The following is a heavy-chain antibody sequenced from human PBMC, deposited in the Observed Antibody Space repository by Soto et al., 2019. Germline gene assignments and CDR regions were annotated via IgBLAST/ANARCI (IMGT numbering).Heavy chain of an antibody. D-gene: IGHD5-12*01. Sequence: QVQLQESGPGLVKPSETLSLTCTVSGGSISSYYWSWIRQPPGKGLEWIGYIYYTGSTNYNPSLKSRVTISVDTSKNQFYLKLSSVTAEDTAVYYCARDTATIFDYWGQGTLVTVSS. CDR3: ARDTATIFDY. CDR2: IYYTGST. J-gene: IGHJ4*02. CDR1: GGSISSYY. V-gene: IGHV4-59*01.